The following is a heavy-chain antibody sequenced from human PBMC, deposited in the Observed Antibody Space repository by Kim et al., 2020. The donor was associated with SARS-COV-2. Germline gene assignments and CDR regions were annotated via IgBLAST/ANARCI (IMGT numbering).Heavy chain of an antibody. J-gene: IGHJ5*02. D-gene: IGHD3-22*01. V-gene: IGHV3-66*03. CDR1: GFTVNNKY. CDR2: IYGSGKT. Sequence: GGSLRLSCAASGFTVNNKYMTWVRQAPTKGLEWVSIIYGSGKTYYADSVKGRFTISRDNSNNTVYLQMNNLRPEDTAVYYCARETWDDSGLYYGNWFDPWGQGTLVTVSS. CDR3: ARETWDDSGLYYGNWFDP.